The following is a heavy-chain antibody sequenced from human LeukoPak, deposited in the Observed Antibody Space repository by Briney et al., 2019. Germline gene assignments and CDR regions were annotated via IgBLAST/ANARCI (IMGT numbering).Heavy chain of an antibody. CDR1: GFTFSGSA. Sequence: GGSLRLSCAASGFTFSGSAMHWVRQASGKGLEWVGRIRSKANSYATAYAASVKGRFTISRDDSKNTAYLQMNSLKAEDTAVYYCAKDLSSENVLRFLEWFLVIDYWGQGTLVTVSS. V-gene: IGHV3-73*01. CDR2: IRSKANSYAT. J-gene: IGHJ4*02. CDR3: AKDLSSENVLRFLEWFLVIDY. D-gene: IGHD3-3*01.